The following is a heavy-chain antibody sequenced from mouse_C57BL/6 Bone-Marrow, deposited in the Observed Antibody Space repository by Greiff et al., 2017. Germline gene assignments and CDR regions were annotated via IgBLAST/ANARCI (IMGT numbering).Heavy chain of an antibody. J-gene: IGHJ3*01. D-gene: IGHD4-1*01. CDR3: ARENWVAWFAY. V-gene: IGHV1-80*01. CDR1: GYAFSSYW. Sequence: VMLVESGAELVKPGASVKISCKASGYAFSSYWMNWVKQRPGKGLEWIGQIYPGDGDTNYNGKFKGKATLTADKSSSTAYMQLSSLTSEDSAVYFCARENWVAWFAYWGQGTLVTVSA. CDR2: IYPGDGDT.